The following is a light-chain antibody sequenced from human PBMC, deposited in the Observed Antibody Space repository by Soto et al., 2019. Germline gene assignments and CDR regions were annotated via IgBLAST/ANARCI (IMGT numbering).Light chain of an antibody. V-gene: IGKV1-5*03. Sequence: IQLTQSPSSLSASVGDRVTITCRASQGISNHLGWYQHKPGKAPKLLIHKASSLQSGVPSRFSGSGSGTDFTLTISSLHPDDFATYYCQQYNSYSPTFGQGTKVDIK. J-gene: IGKJ1*01. CDR1: QGISNH. CDR2: KAS. CDR3: QQYNSYSPT.